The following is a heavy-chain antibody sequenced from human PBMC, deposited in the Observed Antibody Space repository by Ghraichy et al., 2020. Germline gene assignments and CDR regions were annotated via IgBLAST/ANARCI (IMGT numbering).Heavy chain of an antibody. CDR1: GGSISSYY. D-gene: IGHD5-18*01. V-gene: IGHV4-59*08. CDR2: IYYSGST. Sequence: SETLSLTCTVSGGSISSYYWSWIRQPPGKGLEWIGYIYYSGSTNYNPSLKSRVTISVDTSKNQFSLKLSSVNAADTAVYYCARITPGGYSYAPFDYWGQGTLVTVSS. J-gene: IGHJ4*02. CDR3: ARITPGGYSYAPFDY.